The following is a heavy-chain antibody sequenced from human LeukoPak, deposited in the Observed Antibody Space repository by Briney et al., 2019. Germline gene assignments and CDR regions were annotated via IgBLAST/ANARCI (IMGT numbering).Heavy chain of an antibody. V-gene: IGHV3-23*01. Sequence: GGSLRLSCAASGFTFSSYAMSRVRQAPGKGLEWVSAISGSGGSTYYADSVKGRFTISRDNSKNTLYLQMNSLRAEDTAVYYCATSVAARGSVLSSYYFDYWGQGTLVTVSS. CDR2: ISGSGGST. D-gene: IGHD6-6*01. CDR1: GFTFSSYA. J-gene: IGHJ4*02. CDR3: ATSVAARGSVLSSYYFDY.